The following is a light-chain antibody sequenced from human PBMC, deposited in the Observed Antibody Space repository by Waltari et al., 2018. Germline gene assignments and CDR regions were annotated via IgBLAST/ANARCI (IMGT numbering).Light chain of an antibody. CDR1: KLGDIY. CDR3: QAWDSGVI. Sequence: SYDLTQPPSVSVSPGQTATITCSGDKLGDIYVCWYQQRPGQSPVLLVFQDNKRPSGIPGRSSGSNSGNTATLTISGTQAMDEADYYCQAWDSGVIFGGGTKLTVL. CDR2: QDN. V-gene: IGLV3-1*01. J-gene: IGLJ2*01.